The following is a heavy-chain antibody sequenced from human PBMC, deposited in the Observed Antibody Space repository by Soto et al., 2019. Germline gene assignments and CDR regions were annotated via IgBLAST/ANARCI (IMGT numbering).Heavy chain of an antibody. J-gene: IGHJ6*03. CDR2: ISSSGSTI. V-gene: IGHV3-11*01. CDR1: GFTFSDYY. Sequence: GGSLRLSCAASGFTFSDYYMSWIRQAPGKGLEWVSYISSSGSTIYYADSVKGRFTISRDNAKNSLYLQMNSLRAEDTAVYYYAKDPFWSGYNRMTTMDVWGKGTTVTVSS. D-gene: IGHD3-3*01. CDR3: AKDPFWSGYNRMTTMDV.